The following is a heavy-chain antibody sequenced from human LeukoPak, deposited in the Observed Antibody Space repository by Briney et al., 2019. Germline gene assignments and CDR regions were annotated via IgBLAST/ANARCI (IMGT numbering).Heavy chain of an antibody. V-gene: IGHV1-3*01. CDR1: GYTFISYG. CDR3: ARDPIGSRWPYYFDY. J-gene: IGHJ4*02. CDR2: INAGNGNT. Sequence: ASVKVSCKASGYTFISYGISWVRQAPGQRLEWMGWINAGNGNTKYSQKFQARVTITGDTSASTAYMELSSLRSEDTAVYYCARDPIGSRWPYYFDYWGQGTLVTVSS. D-gene: IGHD6-13*01.